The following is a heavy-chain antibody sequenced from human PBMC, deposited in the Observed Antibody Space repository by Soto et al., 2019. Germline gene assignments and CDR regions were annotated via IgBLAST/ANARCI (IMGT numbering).Heavy chain of an antibody. D-gene: IGHD6-19*01. J-gene: IGHJ4*02. V-gene: IGHV4-59*08. CDR3: ARNEAVAAYFHY. CDR1: GGSISSYY. CDR2: IYYSGST. Sequence: QVQLQESGPGLVKPSETLSLTCTVSGGSISSYYWSWIRQPPGKGLEWIGYIYYSGSTNYNPSLKSRVTISVDTSKNQFSLKLSSATAADTAVYYCARNEAVAAYFHYWGQGTLVTVSS.